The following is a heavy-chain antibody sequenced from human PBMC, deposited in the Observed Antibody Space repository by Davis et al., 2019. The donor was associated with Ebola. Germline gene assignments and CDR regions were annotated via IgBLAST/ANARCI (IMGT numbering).Heavy chain of an antibody. CDR2: ISGSGGST. V-gene: IGHV3-23*01. J-gene: IGHJ4*02. CDR3: AKDLGGYYSNPLYYFDY. D-gene: IGHD4-11*01. Sequence: GESLKISCAASGFTFSSYAMSWVRQAPGKGLEWVSAISGSGGSTYYADSVKGRFTISRDNSKNTLYLQMNSLRAEDTAVYYCAKDLGGYYSNPLYYFDYWGQGTLVTVSS. CDR1: GFTFSSYA.